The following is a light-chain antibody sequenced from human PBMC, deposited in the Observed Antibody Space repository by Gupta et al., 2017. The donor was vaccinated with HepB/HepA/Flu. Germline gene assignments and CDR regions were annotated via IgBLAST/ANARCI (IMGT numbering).Light chain of an antibody. CDR3: QQLKSYPLT. V-gene: IGKV1-9*01. CDR1: QGISSY. J-gene: IGKJ4*01. Sequence: DIQLTQSPSFLSASVGDRVTITCRASQGISSYLGWYQQKPGTAPKFLIYDAATLQRGVPSRFSGSGSGTEFTLTISSLQPEDFSTYYFQQLKSYPLTFGGGTQVEIK. CDR2: DAA.